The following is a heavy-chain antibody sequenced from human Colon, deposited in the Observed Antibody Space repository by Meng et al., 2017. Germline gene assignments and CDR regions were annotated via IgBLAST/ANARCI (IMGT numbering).Heavy chain of an antibody. V-gene: IGHV4-59*01. D-gene: IGHD6-13*01. J-gene: IGHJ4*02. CDR2: IYYSGST. CDR3: ARNSAAGVDY. Sequence: QVQLQEAGPGLVKPSETLSLTCIVFGGSISSDYWSWVRQPPGKGLEWIGSIYYSGSTRTNPSLRSRVTISVDPSKNQFSLKVVSVTAADTAVYYCARNSAAGVDYWGQGTLVTVSS. CDR1: GGSISSDY.